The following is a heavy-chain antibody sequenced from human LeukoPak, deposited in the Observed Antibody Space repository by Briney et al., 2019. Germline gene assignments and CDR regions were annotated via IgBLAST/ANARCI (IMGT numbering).Heavy chain of an antibody. D-gene: IGHD2-2*01. J-gene: IGHJ5*02. V-gene: IGHV4-4*07. Sequence: QASETLSLTCTVSGGSISSYYWSWIRQPAGKGLEWIGRIYTSGSTNYNPSLKSRVTMSVDTSTNQFSLKLSSVTAADTAVYYCARDRRYCSSTSCYTNWFDPWGQGTLVTVSS. CDR1: GGSISSYY. CDR2: IYTSGST. CDR3: ARDRRYCSSTSCYTNWFDP.